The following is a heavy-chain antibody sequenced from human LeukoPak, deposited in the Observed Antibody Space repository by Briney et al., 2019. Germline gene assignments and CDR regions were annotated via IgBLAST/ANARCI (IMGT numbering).Heavy chain of an antibody. CDR3: AARPGDLAVPFDY. CDR1: GFTFGTYA. D-gene: IGHD3-10*01. Sequence: GGSLRLSCAASGFTFGTYAMTWVRQAPGKGLEWVSLISGSGDITYYAHSLKDRFTISRDNSKNTLYLQMHSLRAEDTAVYYCAARPGDLAVPFDYWGQGTLVTASP. CDR2: ISGSGDIT. V-gene: IGHV3-23*01. J-gene: IGHJ4*02.